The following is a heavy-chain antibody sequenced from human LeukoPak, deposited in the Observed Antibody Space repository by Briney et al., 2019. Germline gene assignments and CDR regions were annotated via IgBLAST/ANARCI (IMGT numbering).Heavy chain of an antibody. J-gene: IGHJ4*02. CDR2: ISRSSTTI. V-gene: IGHV3-48*01. Sequence: GGSLRLSCAASGFAFSGYSMYWVRQAPGKGLEWVSYISRSSTTIYYADSVKGRFTISRDNAKNSLYLQMNSLRAEDTAVYYCAREGPCGGSCYVYWGQGALVTVSS. CDR3: AREGPCGGSCYVY. D-gene: IGHD2-2*01. CDR1: GFAFSGYS.